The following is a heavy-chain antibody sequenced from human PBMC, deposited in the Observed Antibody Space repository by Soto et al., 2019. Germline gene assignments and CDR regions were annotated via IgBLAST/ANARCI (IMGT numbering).Heavy chain of an antibody. CDR3: ASRDVDTTMGGRDY. CDR1: GGSISSGGYY. D-gene: IGHD5-18*01. Sequence: QVQLQESGPGLVKPSQPLSLTCTVSGGSISSGGYYWYWIRQHSGKGLERIGFTYYSGTTYYTPSLKSRVTRSVDTSKNQFSLKLRSVTAAATAVYYGASRDVDTTMGGRDYWGQGTLVPVSS. V-gene: IGHV4-31*03. CDR2: TYYSGTT. J-gene: IGHJ4*02.